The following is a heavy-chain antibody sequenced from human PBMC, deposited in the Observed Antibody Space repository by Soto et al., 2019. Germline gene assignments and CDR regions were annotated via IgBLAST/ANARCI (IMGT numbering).Heavy chain of an antibody. CDR1: GFALSSYA. Sequence: EVQLVESGGGLVKPGESLRLSCTVSGFALSSYAMTWVRQAPGKGLEWLASISSSRNFKYYGDSVKGRFIISRDNAKNSLYLQMHSLRVEDTAMYFCTTEEFEVKYWGQGTLVTVSS. CDR2: ISSSRNFK. CDR3: TTEEFEVKY. V-gene: IGHV3-21*01. D-gene: IGHD3-10*01. J-gene: IGHJ4*02.